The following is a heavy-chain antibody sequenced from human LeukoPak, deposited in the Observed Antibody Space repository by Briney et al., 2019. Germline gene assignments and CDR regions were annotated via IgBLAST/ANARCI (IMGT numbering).Heavy chain of an antibody. CDR3: ARGMSLPGIAVAGIDY. J-gene: IGHJ4*02. Sequence: GGSLRLSCAASGFTFSSQWMSWVRQAPGKGLEWVANIKEDGSEKPYVDSVKGRFTISRDNAKNSLYLQMNSLRAEDTAVYYCARGMSLPGIAVAGIDYWGQGSLVTVSS. CDR1: GFTFSSQW. V-gene: IGHV3-7*01. CDR2: IKEDGSEK. D-gene: IGHD6-19*01.